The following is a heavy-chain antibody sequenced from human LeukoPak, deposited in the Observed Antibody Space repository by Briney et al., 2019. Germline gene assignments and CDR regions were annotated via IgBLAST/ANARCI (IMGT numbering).Heavy chain of an antibody. CDR2: INHSGST. CDR1: GGSFSGYY. J-gene: IGHJ3*02. V-gene: IGHV4-34*01. Sequence: SETLSLTCAVYGGSFSGYYWGWIRQPPGKVLEWMGEINHSGSTNYNPSLKSRVTISVDTSKNQFSLKLSSVTAADTAVYYCATGGYYDSSGYHDAFDIWGQGTMVTVSS. CDR3: ATGGYYDSSGYHDAFDI. D-gene: IGHD3-22*01.